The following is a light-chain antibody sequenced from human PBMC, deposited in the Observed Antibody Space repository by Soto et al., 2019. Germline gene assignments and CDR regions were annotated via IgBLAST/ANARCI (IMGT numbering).Light chain of an antibody. CDR3: SSYTSSSTVV. CDR1: SSDVGGYNY. Sequence: QSALTQPASVSGSPGQSITISCIGTSSDVGGYNYVSWYQQYPGKAPKLMIYDVSNRPSGVSSRFSGSRSGYTASLIISGLQAEDEADYYCSSYTSSSTVVFGGGTKVTVL. V-gene: IGLV2-14*01. CDR2: DVS. J-gene: IGLJ2*01.